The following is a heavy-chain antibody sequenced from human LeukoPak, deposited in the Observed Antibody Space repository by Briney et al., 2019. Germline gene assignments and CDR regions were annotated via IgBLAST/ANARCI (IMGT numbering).Heavy chain of an antibody. CDR1: GFTFSSYA. D-gene: IGHD2-15*01. CDR2: ISGSGGST. V-gene: IGHV3-23*01. CDR3: SLSPTPDGMDV. J-gene: IGHJ6*02. Sequence: GGSLRLSCAASGFTFSSYAMSWVRQAPGKGLEWVSAISGSGGSTYYADSVKGRFTISRDNSKNTPYLQMNSLRAEDTAVYYCSLSPTPDGMDVWGQGTTVTVSS.